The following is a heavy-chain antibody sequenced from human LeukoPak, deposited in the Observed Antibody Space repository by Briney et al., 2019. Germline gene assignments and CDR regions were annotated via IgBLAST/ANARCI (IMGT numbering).Heavy chain of an antibody. V-gene: IGHV3-7*01. CDR2: IKQDGSEK. D-gene: IGHD1-26*01. Sequence: PGGSLRLSCAASGFTFNSYWMSWVRQAPGKGLEWVANIKQDGSEKYYVDSVKGRFTISRDNAKNSLYLQMNSLRAEDTAVYYCARDQTKWEPLRRRDYYYTDVWGKGTTVTVSS. CDR1: GFTFNSYW. CDR3: ARDQTKWEPLRRRDYYYTDV. J-gene: IGHJ6*03.